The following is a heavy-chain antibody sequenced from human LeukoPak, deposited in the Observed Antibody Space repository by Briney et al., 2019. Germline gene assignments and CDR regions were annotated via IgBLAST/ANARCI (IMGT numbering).Heavy chain of an antibody. J-gene: IGHJ6*02. CDR3: WYGLDV. CDR1: RFTFTTYW. CDR2: IKQDGTEK. Sequence: GGSLRLSCEASRFTFTTYWMTWVRQAPGKGLEWVANIKQDGTEKYYVSSVKGRFTISRDNAKNSVYLHMNRLRVEDTAVPSGWYGLDVWGQGTTVTVSS. V-gene: IGHV3-7*01. D-gene: IGHD6-19*01.